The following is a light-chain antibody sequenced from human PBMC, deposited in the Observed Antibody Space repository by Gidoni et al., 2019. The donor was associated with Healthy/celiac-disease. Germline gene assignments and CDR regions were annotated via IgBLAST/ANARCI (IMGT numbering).Light chain of an antibody. Sequence: QSALTQPRSVSGSPGQSVTVSCTGTSSDVGGYNYVSWYPHHPGKAPKLMIFDVSKRPSGVPDRFSASKSGNTASLTISGLQAEDEADYYCCSYAGSYTYVFGTGTKVTVL. J-gene: IGLJ1*01. CDR1: SSDVGGYNY. CDR3: CSYAGSYTYV. V-gene: IGLV2-11*01. CDR2: DVS.